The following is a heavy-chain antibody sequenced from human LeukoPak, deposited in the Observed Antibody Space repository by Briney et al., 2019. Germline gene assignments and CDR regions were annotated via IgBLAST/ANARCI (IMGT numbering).Heavy chain of an antibody. Sequence: PGGSLRLSCAASGFTYSSYSMNWVRQAPGKGLEWVAFIRYDGSNKYYADSVKGRFTISRDNSKNTLYLQMNSLRAEDTAVYYCAKSWRWELGTFDYWGQGALVTVSS. V-gene: IGHV3-30*02. CDR2: IRYDGSNK. CDR3: AKSWRWELGTFDY. D-gene: IGHD1-26*01. CDR1: GFTYSSYS. J-gene: IGHJ4*02.